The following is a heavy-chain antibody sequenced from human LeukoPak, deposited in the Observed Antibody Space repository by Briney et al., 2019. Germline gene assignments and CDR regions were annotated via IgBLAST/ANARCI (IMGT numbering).Heavy chain of an antibody. D-gene: IGHD2-2*01. CDR1: GFTFSSYG. J-gene: IGHJ3*02. Sequence: GGSLRLSCAASGFTFSSYGMSWVRQAPGKGLEWVSAISGSGGSTYYTDSVKGRFTISRDNSKNTLYLQMNSLRAEDTAVYYCARHRAYCSSTSRCRRSSEIDAFDIWGQGTMVTVSS. V-gene: IGHV3-23*01. CDR2: ISGSGGST. CDR3: ARHRAYCSSTSRCRRSSEIDAFDI.